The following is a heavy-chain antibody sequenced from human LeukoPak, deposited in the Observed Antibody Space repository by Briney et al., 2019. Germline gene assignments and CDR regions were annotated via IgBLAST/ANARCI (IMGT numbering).Heavy chain of an antibody. Sequence: SETLSLTCVVYGGSFSGYYWSWIRQPPGKGLEWIGEIDHSGSTNYNPSLKSRVTISVDTSKNQFSLKLSSVTAADTAVYYCARRARSGYYGGNGYDYWGQGTLVTVSS. CDR1: GGSFSGYY. J-gene: IGHJ4*02. CDR2: IDHSGST. V-gene: IGHV4-34*01. D-gene: IGHD3-22*01. CDR3: ARRARSGYYGGNGYDY.